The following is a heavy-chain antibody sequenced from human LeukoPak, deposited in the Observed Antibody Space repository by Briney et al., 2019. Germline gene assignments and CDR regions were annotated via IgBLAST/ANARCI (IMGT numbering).Heavy chain of an antibody. CDR2: ISGSSSHR. V-gene: IGHV3-21*01. J-gene: IGHJ4*02. Sequence: GGSLRLSCAASGFTFSSHNMNWVRQAPGKGLEWVSSISGSSSHRFYVDTVKGRFTISRDNAINSLFLQMNSLRAEDTAVYYCARDDTNGYPDYWGQGTLVTVSS. CDR3: ARDDTNGYPDY. D-gene: IGHD5-24*01. CDR1: GFTFSSHN.